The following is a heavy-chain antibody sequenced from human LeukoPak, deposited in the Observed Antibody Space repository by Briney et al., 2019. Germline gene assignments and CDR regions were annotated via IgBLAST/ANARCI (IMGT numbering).Heavy chain of an antibody. CDR3: ARDNLYGGNSAGLDS. CDR2: IAYDGSNK. V-gene: IGHV3-30-3*01. J-gene: IGHJ4*02. Sequence: GGSLRLSCAASGYTFSSYAMHWVREAPGKGLEWVAVIAYDGSNKYYADSVKGRFTISRDNSKNTLYLQMNSLRAEDTAVYYCARDNLYGGNSAGLDSWGQGTLVTVSS. D-gene: IGHD4-23*01. CDR1: GYTFSSYA.